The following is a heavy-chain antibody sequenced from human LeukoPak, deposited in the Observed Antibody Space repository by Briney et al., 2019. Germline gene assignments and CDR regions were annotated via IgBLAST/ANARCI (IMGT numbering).Heavy chain of an antibody. CDR1: GFTFSSYG. J-gene: IGHJ4*02. D-gene: IGHD5-18*01. CDR2: VRYDGSNK. V-gene: IGHV3-30*02. CDR3: AKDRSGYSYGSQGFDY. Sequence: GGSLRLSCAASGFTFSSYGMHWVRQAPGKGLAWVAFVRYDGSNKYYADSVKGRFTISRDNSKNTLYLQMNSLRPGDTAVYYCAKDRSGYSYGSQGFDYWGQGTLVTVSS.